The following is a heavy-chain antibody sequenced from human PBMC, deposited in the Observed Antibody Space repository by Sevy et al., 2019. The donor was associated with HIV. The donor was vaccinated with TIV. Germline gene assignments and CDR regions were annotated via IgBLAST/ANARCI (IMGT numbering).Heavy chain of an antibody. J-gene: IGHJ6*02. CDR3: ARDRYYDASGYYYYYYGMDV. CDR2: FYSDGRT. Sequence: GGSLRLSCAGSGLSVSDNYMNWVRQAPGKGLELVSVFYSDGRTYYADSVKGRFTISRDNSKNTLYLYMSNLRPEDTAVYYCARDRYYDASGYYYYYYGMDVWGQGTTVTVSS. V-gene: IGHV3-66*01. D-gene: IGHD3-22*01. CDR1: GLSVSDNY.